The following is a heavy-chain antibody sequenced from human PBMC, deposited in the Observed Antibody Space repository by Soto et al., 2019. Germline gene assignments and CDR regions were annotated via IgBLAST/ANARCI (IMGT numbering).Heavy chain of an antibody. V-gene: IGHV4-38-2*01. Sequence: NPSETLSLTCAVSGYSISSGYYWGWIRQPPGKGLEWIGSIYHSGSTYYNPSLKSRVTISVDTSKNQFSLKLSSVTAADTAVYYCARVEVGATPIWFDPWGQGTLVTVSS. CDR3: ARVEVGATPIWFDP. CDR1: GYSISSGYY. CDR2: IYHSGST. D-gene: IGHD1-26*01. J-gene: IGHJ5*02.